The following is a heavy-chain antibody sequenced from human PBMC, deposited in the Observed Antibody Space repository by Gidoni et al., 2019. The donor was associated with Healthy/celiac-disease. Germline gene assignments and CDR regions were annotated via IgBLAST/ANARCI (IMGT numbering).Heavy chain of an antibody. CDR1: GGSISSGYYS. CDR3: ARVYVGNYYDSSGYYCFDY. J-gene: IGHJ4*02. D-gene: IGHD3-22*01. V-gene: IGHV4-30-4*01. Sequence: QVQLQESGPGLVKPSQTLSLTCTVSGGSISSGYYSWSCSRQPPGKGLAWIGYIYYSGSTYYNPSLKSRVTISVDTSKNQFSLKLSSVTAADTAVYYCARVYVGNYYDSSGYYCFDYWGQGTLVTVSS. CDR2: IYYSGST.